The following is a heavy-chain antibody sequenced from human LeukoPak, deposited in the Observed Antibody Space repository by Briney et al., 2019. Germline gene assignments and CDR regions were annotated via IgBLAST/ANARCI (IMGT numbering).Heavy chain of an antibody. CDR3: AKDIAVDYDYIWGSYRPVLFDH. D-gene: IGHD3-16*02. CDR1: GFTFSTYG. V-gene: IGHV3-30*18. CDR2: ISYDGSNK. Sequence: GRSLRLSCAASGFTFSTYGMHWVRQAPGKGLEWVAVISYDGSNKYYVDSVKGRFTISRDNSKNTLYLQMNSLRSDDTAVYYCAKDIAVDYDYIWGSYRPVLFDHWGQGTLVTVSS. J-gene: IGHJ4*02.